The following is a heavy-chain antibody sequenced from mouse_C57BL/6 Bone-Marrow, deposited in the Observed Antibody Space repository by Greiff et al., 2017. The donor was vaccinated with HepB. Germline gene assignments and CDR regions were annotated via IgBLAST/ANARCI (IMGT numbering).Heavy chain of an antibody. CDR1: GYTFTDYY. Sequence: EVQLQQSGPVLVKPGASVKMSCKASGYTFTDYYMNWVKQSHGKSLEWIGVINPYNGGTSSNQKFKGKATLTVDKSCSTAYMERNRLTSEDAAVYYCARGRAYSHSFAYWGQGALVTVSA. CDR2: INPYNGGT. V-gene: IGHV1-19*01. D-gene: IGHD2-12*01. CDR3: ARGRAYSHSFAY. J-gene: IGHJ3*01.